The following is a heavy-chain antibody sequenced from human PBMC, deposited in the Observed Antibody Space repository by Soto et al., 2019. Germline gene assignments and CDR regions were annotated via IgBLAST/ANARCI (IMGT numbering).Heavy chain of an antibody. J-gene: IGHJ5*02. CDR3: ATQEKCVIYLYRLDP. V-gene: IGHV4-39*02. CDR1: GGSISSSSYY. D-gene: IGHD4-4*01. Sequence: PSETLSLTCTASGGSISSSSYYWGWIRQPPGKGLEWIGSIYDSGSTYYNPPLKRRTTISVDTSKNHFFLKLSSVTAADTAVYYCATQEKCVIYLYRLDPWSQEALVTVS. CDR2: IYDSGST.